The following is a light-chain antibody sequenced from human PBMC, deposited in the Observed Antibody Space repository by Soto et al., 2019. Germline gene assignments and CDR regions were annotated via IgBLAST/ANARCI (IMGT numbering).Light chain of an antibody. CDR2: GAS. CDR3: QQYGSSPQT. J-gene: IGKJ1*01. Sequence: IVLTQSPGTLSLSPGERATLSCRASQSVSSSYLAWYQQKPGQAPRLLIYGASSRATGIPDRFSGSGSGTDFTLTIRRLEAEDFAVYYCQQYGSSPQTFGQGTQVEIK. CDR1: QSVSSSY. V-gene: IGKV3-20*01.